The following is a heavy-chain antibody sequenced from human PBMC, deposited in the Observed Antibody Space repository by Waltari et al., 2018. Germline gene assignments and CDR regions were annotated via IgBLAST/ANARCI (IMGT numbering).Heavy chain of an antibody. Sequence: DVQLVESGGGVVQPGGSLRLSCVASGFTFHDYPMHWVRQAPGKGLGWVSFITGDGRTEYYGDSVRGRFTMSRDNRKNSVHLQMNSLRTEDSALYYCARDNDLLTGEDYWGQGTLVTVSS. CDR1: GFTFHDYP. CDR3: ARDNDLLTGEDY. D-gene: IGHD3-9*01. J-gene: IGHJ4*02. V-gene: IGHV3-43*02. CDR2: ITGDGRTE.